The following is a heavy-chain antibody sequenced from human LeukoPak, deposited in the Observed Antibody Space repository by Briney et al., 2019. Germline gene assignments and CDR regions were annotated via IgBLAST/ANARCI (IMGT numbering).Heavy chain of an antibody. V-gene: IGHV3-74*01. D-gene: IGHD2-2*01. CDR1: GFTFSSYW. CDR2: INSDGSST. Sequence: GGSLRLSCAASGFTFSSYWMHWVRQAPGKGLVWVSRINSDGSSTSYADSVKGRFTISRDNAKNPLYLQMNGLRAEDTAVYYCARDRGSPEYCSSTSCPFDYWGQGTLVTVSS. CDR3: ARDRGSPEYCSSTSCPFDY. J-gene: IGHJ4*02.